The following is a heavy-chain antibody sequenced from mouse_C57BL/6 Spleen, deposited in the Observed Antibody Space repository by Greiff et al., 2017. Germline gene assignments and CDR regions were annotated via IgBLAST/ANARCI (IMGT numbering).Heavy chain of an antibody. J-gene: IGHJ4*01. CDR1: GFNIKNTY. CDR2: IDPANGNT. CDR3: ASSSTAQATGAMDY. V-gene: IGHV14-3*01. D-gene: IGHD3-2*02. Sequence: VQLQQSVAELVRPGASVKLSCTASGFNIKNTYMHWVKQRPEQGLEWIGRIDPANGNTKYAPKFPGKATITADTSSNTAYLQLSSLTSEDTAIYYCASSSTAQATGAMDYWGQGTSVTVSS.